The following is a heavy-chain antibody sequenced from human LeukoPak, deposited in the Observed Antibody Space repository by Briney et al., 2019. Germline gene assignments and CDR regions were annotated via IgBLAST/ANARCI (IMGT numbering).Heavy chain of an antibody. J-gene: IGHJ3*02. CDR2: ISSSSSYI. CDR1: GFTFSSYS. CDR3: ARDRTWDYYDSSGYYDAFDI. V-gene: IGHV3-21*01. Sequence: PGGSLRLSCAASGFTFSSYSMNWVRQAPEKGLEWVSSISSSSSYIYYADSVKGRFTISRDNAKNSLYLQMNSLRAEDTAVYYCARDRTWDYYDSSGYYDAFDIWGQGTMVTVSS. D-gene: IGHD3-22*01.